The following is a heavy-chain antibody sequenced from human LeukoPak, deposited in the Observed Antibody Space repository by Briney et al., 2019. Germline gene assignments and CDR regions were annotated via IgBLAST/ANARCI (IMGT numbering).Heavy chain of an antibody. CDR3: ARGGPAARSDAFDI. CDR2: IGTAGDP. CDR1: GFTFSSYD. J-gene: IGHJ3*02. Sequence: GGSLRPSCAASGFTFSSYDMHWVRQATGKGLEWVSAIGTAGDPYYPGSVKGRFTISRENAKNSLYLQMNSLIAGDTAVYYCARGGPAARSDAFDIWGQGTMVTVSS. D-gene: IGHD2-2*01. V-gene: IGHV3-13*05.